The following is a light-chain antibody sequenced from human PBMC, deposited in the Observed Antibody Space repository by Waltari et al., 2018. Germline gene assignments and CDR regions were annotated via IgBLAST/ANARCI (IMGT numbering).Light chain of an antibody. V-gene: IGKV4-1*01. Sequence: DIVMTQSRDSLAVSLGERATTHCKSSQSVLYSSNNRNYLGWYQHKPGQPPKLVSYWASTRESGVPDRFSGSGSGTDFTLTISSLQAEDVAVYYCQQYYTSPRTFGQGTKVEIK. CDR1: QSVLYSSNNRNY. J-gene: IGKJ1*01. CDR2: WAS. CDR3: QQYYTSPRT.